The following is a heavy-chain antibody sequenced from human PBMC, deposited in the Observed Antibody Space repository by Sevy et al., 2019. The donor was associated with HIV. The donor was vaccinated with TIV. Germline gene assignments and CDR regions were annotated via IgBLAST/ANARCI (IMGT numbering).Heavy chain of an antibody. D-gene: IGHD1-26*01. CDR3: TRPVGAQYYYYGMDV. Sequence: GGSLRLSCAASGFTFSGSAMHWVRQASGKGLEWVGRIRSKANSYATAYAASVKGRFTISRDDSKNTAYLQMNSLKTEDTAVYYRTRPVGAQYYYYGMDVWGQGTTVTVSS. J-gene: IGHJ6*02. V-gene: IGHV3-73*01. CDR2: IRSKANSYAT. CDR1: GFTFSGSA.